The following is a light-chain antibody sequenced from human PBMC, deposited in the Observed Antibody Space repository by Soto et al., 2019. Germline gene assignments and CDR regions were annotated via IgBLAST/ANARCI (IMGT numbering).Light chain of an antibody. CDR3: SSYTSRSTPV. J-gene: IGLJ2*01. Sequence: QSALTQPASVSGSPGQSITISCTGTSRDVGTYKYVSWYQQHPGKAPKLMIYEVSNRPSGVSNRFSGSKSGNTASLTISGLQAEDEADYYCSSYTSRSTPVFGGGTKVTVL. V-gene: IGLV2-14*01. CDR2: EVS. CDR1: SRDVGTYKY.